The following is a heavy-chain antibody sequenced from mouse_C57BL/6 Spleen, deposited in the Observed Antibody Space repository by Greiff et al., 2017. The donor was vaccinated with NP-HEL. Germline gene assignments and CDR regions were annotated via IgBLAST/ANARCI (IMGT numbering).Heavy chain of an antibody. V-gene: IGHV1-42*01. D-gene: IGHD2-3*01. CDR3: ARRGDGYYVGAMDY. CDR1: GYSFTGYY. J-gene: IGHJ4*01. CDR2: INPSTGGT. Sequence: VQLKQSGPELVKPGASVKISCKASGYSFTGYYMNWVKQSPEKSLEWIGEINPSTGGTTYNQKFKAKATLTVDKSSSTAYMQLKSLTSEDSAVYYCARRGDGYYVGAMDYWGQGTSVTVSS.